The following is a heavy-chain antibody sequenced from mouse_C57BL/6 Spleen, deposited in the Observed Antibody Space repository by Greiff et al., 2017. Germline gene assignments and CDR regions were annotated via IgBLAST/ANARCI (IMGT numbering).Heavy chain of an antibody. CDR2: IYPGDGDT. V-gene: IGHV1-82*01. CDR3: ARWQTAQATGY. CDR1: GYAFSSSW. J-gene: IGHJ2*01. Sequence: VQLQQSGPELVKPGASVKISCKASGYAFSSSWMNWVKQRPGKGLEWIGRIYPGDGDTNYNGKFKGKATLTADKSSSTAYMQLSSLTSEDSAVYFCARWQTAQATGYWGQGTTLTVSS. D-gene: IGHD3-2*02.